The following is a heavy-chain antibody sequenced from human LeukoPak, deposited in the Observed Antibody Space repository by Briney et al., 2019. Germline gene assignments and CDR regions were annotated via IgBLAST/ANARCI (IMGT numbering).Heavy chain of an antibody. CDR3: ARGRPDAFDI. J-gene: IGHJ3*02. CDR2: TNHSGST. V-gene: IGHV4-34*01. CDR1: GGSFSGYY. Sequence: PSETLSLTCAVYGGSFSGYYWSWIRQPPGKGLEWIGETNHSGSTNYNPSLKSRVTISVDTSKNQFSLKLSSVTAADTAVYYCARGRPDAFDIWGQGTMVTVPS.